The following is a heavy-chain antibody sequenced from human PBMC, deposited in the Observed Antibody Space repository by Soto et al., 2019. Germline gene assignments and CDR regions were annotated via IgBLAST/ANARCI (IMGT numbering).Heavy chain of an antibody. D-gene: IGHD2-15*01. Sequence: QVQLVQSGAEVKKPGPSVKVSCKASGGTFSSYAISWVRQAPGPGIEWMGGSIPIFGTANYAQKFQGRVTITAEESTSTAYMELSSLRSEDTAVYYCAREVVVVAANSVNWFDPWGQGTLVTVSS. CDR1: GGTFSSYA. J-gene: IGHJ5*02. CDR2: SIPIFGTA. V-gene: IGHV1-69*01. CDR3: AREVVVVAANSVNWFDP.